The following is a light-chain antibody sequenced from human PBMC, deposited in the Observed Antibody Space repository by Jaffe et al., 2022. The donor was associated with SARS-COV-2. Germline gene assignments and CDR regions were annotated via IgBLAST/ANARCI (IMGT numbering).Light chain of an antibody. CDR1: QGISSD. Sequence: DIQLTQSPSFLSASVGDRVTITCRASQGISSDLAWYQQKPGKAPKFLIYAASTLQSGVPSRFSGSGSGTEFTLTISSLQPDDFATYYCQQLNSYFPLTFGGGTKVEIK. V-gene: IGKV1-9*01. CDR2: AAS. J-gene: IGKJ4*01. CDR3: QQLNSYFPLT.